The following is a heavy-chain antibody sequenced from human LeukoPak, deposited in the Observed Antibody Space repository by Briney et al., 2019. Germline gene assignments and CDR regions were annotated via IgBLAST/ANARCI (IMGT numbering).Heavy chain of an antibody. CDR1: GYSFTSYW. Sequence: GESLKISCKGSGYSFTSYWIGWVRQMPGKGLEWMGIIYPGDSDTRYSPSFQGQVTISADKSISTAYLQWSSLKASDTAMYYCARGSYYDFWSGYYPDAFDIWGQGTVVTVSS. J-gene: IGHJ3*02. V-gene: IGHV5-51*01. CDR3: ARGSYYDFWSGYYPDAFDI. D-gene: IGHD3-3*01. CDR2: IYPGDSDT.